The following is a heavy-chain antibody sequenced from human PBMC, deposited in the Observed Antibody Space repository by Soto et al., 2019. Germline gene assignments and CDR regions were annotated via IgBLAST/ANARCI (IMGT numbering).Heavy chain of an antibody. V-gene: IGHV4-30-4*01. Sequence: QVQLQESGPGLVKPSQTLSLSCNVSGGSISSGDYYWSWIRQPPGKGLEWIGYIYYSGSTYYNPSLKSRVSISIATSKNQFSLKLSSVTAADTAVYYCARVVYGNSKRFLARWFDPWGLGTLVTVSS. J-gene: IGHJ5*02. CDR1: GGSISSGDYY. CDR3: ARVVYGNSKRFLARWFDP. CDR2: IYYSGST. D-gene: IGHD3-3*01.